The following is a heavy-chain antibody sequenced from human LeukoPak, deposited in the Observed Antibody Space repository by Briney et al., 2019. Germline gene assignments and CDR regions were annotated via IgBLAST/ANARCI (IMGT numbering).Heavy chain of an antibody. D-gene: IGHD6-13*01. CDR3: ARDNFRAAAALRPEAIDY. V-gene: IGHV3-48*03. J-gene: IGHJ4*02. CDR1: GFTFSSYE. CDR2: ISSSGSTI. Sequence: GGSLRLSCAASGFTFSSYEMNWVRQAPGKGLEWVSYISSSGSTIYYADSVKGRFTTSRDNAKNSLYLQMNSLRAEDTAVYYCARDNFRAAAALRPEAIDYWGQGTLVTVSS.